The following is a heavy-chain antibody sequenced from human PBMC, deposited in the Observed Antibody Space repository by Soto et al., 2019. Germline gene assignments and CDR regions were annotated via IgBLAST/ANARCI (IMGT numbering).Heavy chain of an antibody. D-gene: IGHD3-10*01. J-gene: IGHJ4*02. Sequence: QLQLQESGPGLVKPSETLSLTCTVSGGSISSSSYYWGWIRQPPGKGLEWIGSIYYSGSTYYNPSLKSRVTISVDTSKNQFSLKLSSVTAADTAVYYCARHDYYGSGSYYVADYWGQGTLVTVSS. CDR2: IYYSGST. CDR1: GGSISSSSYY. CDR3: ARHDYYGSGSYYVADY. V-gene: IGHV4-39*01.